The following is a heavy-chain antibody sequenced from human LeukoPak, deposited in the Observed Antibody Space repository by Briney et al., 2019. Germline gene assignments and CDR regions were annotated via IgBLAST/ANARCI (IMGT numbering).Heavy chain of an antibody. D-gene: IGHD1-26*01. Sequence: GGSLRLSCAASGFTVGSNYMSWVRQAPGKGLEWVSVIYSGGSTYYADSVKGRFTISRDNSKNTLYLQMNSLRAEDTAVYYCASGTATRVGATDYWGQGTLVTVSS. CDR1: GFTVGSNY. CDR2: IYSGGST. J-gene: IGHJ4*02. CDR3: ASGTATRVGATDY. V-gene: IGHV3-66*01.